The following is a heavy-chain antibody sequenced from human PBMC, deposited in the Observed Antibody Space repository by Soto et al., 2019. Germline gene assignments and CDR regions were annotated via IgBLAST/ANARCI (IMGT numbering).Heavy chain of an antibody. V-gene: IGHV4-4*02. CDR2: IYHSGST. Sequence: SETLSLTCAVSGDSISRSYWWSWVRQLPGKGLEWIGEIYHSGSTIYNPSLQSRVTLSVDKSKNEFSLKMSSVTAADTAVYYCAREGTAFAFDIWGQGTMVTVSS. J-gene: IGHJ3*02. D-gene: IGHD2-21*02. CDR1: GDSISRSYW. CDR3: AREGTAFAFDI.